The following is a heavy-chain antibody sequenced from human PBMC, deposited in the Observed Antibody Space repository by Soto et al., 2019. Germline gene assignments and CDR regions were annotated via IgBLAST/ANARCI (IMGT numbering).Heavy chain of an antibody. J-gene: IGHJ4*02. V-gene: IGHV3-7*01. CDR2: IKQDGSDK. Sequence: PGGSLRLSCAASGFTFSSYWMSWVRQAPGKGLEWVAKIKQDGSDKYYVDSVKGRFTISRDNAKNSLYLQMNSLRAEDTAVYYCARDFLLGDSSPTYFDYWGQGTLVTVSS. CDR3: ARDFLLGDSSPTYFDY. D-gene: IGHD3-3*01. CDR1: GFTFSSYW.